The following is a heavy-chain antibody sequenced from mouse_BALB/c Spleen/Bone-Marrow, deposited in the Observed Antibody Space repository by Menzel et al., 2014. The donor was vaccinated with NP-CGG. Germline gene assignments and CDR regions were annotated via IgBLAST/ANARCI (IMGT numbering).Heavy chain of an antibody. CDR3: ARFTYDYDAGGFDY. D-gene: IGHD2-4*01. Sequence: EVKVVESGPGLVKPSQSLSLTCTVTGYSITSDYACNWIRQFPGNKLEWMGYISYSGSSNYNPSLKSRISITRDTSKNQFFLQLNSVTTEDTATYYCARFTYDYDAGGFDYWGQGTTLTVSS. CDR1: GYSITSDYA. V-gene: IGHV3-2*02. CDR2: ISYSGSS. J-gene: IGHJ2*01.